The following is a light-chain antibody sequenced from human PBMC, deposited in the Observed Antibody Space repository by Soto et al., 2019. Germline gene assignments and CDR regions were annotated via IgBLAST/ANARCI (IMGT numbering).Light chain of an antibody. Sequence: DIQMTQSPSSLSASVGDRVTITCRASQGISNYLAWYQHKPGKVPKLLIYAASTLQSGVPSRFSDSGPGTDFTLNISKLQPEDVATYYCQKYNSATWTFGHGTKVEIK. V-gene: IGKV1-27*01. CDR2: AAS. CDR3: QKYNSATWT. CDR1: QGISNY. J-gene: IGKJ1*01.